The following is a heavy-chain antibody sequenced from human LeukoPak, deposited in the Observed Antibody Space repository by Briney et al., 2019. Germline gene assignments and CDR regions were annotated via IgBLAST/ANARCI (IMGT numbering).Heavy chain of an antibody. V-gene: IGHV3-30*04. D-gene: IGHD2-2*01. CDR2: ISYGGSNK. CDR1: GFTFSSYA. J-gene: IGHJ3*02. Sequence: GGSLRLSCAASGFTFSSYAMHWVSQAPGKGLEWVAVISYGGSNKYYADSVKGRFTISRDNSKNTLYLQMNSLRAEDTAVYYCARAPIVVVPAAIQGSFDIWGQGTMVTVSS. CDR3: ARAPIVVVPAAIQGSFDI.